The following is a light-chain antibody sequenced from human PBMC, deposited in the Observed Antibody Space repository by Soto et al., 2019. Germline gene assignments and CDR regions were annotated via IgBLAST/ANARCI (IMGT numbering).Light chain of an antibody. CDR1: SSDVGGHNY. V-gene: IGLV2-11*01. J-gene: IGLJ1*01. CDR3: CSYAGSYTYV. CDR2: SVS. Sequence: QSVLTQPRSVSGSPGQSVTISCTGTSSDVGGHNYVSWYQQYPGKAPKLLLSSVSKRPSGVPDRFSGSKSGNTASLTISGLQAEDEADYYCCSYAGSYTYVFGTGTKLTGL.